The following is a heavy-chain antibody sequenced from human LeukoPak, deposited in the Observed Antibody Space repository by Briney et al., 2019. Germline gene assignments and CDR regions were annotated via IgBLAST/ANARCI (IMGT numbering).Heavy chain of an antibody. V-gene: IGHV3-33*06. CDR3: AKDAQRAFDYTNSLEH. CDR1: AFTFGTFG. Sequence: SGGSLRPSCEASAFTFGTFGMHWVRQAPGKGLEWVAVIWSDGTNKYYADSVKGRFTISRDNFKNTLSLQMNSLRAEDTAVYYCAKDAQRAFDYTNSLEHWGQGTPATLSS. D-gene: IGHD4-11*01. CDR2: IWSDGTNK. J-gene: IGHJ1*01.